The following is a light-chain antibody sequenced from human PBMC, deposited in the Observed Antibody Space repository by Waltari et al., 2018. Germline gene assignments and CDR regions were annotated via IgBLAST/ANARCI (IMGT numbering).Light chain of an antibody. CDR3: MQALQTPWT. Sequence: DIVMTQSPLSLPVTPGEPASIPCRSSQSLRHSNGYNYLDWYLQKPGQSPQLLIYLGSNRASGVPDRFSGSGSGTDFTLKISRVEAEDVGVYYCMQALQTPWTFGQGTKVEIK. V-gene: IGKV2-28*01. CDR1: QSLRHSNGYNY. J-gene: IGKJ1*01. CDR2: LGS.